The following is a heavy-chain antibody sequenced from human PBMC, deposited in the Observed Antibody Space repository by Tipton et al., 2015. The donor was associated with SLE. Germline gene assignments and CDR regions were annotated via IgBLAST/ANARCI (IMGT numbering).Heavy chain of an antibody. D-gene: IGHD2-8*01. Sequence: QEQLVQSGAEVKKPGASVKVSCKTSGYTFTSYGISWVRQAPGQGLEWMGWISAYNGDTNYAQKVQGRLTMTTDTSTSTAYMELRSLRSDDTAVYYCARDVKGLGVDYWGQGTLVTVSS. CDR1: GYTFTSYG. CDR2: ISAYNGDT. CDR3: ARDVKGLGVDY. J-gene: IGHJ4*02. V-gene: IGHV1-18*01.